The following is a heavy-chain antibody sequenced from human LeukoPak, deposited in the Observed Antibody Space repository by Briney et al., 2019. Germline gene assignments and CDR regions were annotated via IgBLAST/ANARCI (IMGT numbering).Heavy chain of an antibody. Sequence: GGSLRLSCAASGFTFRSYWMSWVRQAPGKGLEWVANIIEDGSKKYYVDSVNGRFTISRDNTKTSLYLQMNGLRVEDTAVYYCVRLRLKRDGPEWSDFWGQGALVTVSP. CDR1: GFTFRSYW. V-gene: IGHV3-7*01. D-gene: IGHD3-3*01. CDR2: IIEDGSKK. CDR3: VRLRLKRDGPEWSDF. J-gene: IGHJ4*02.